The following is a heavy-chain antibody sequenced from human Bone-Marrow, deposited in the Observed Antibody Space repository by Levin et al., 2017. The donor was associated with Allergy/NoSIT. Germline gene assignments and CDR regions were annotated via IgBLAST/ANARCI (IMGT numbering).Heavy chain of an antibody. CDR3: ARDYRPGYYGSEFDS. Sequence: ASVKVSCKASGYIFTGYYMHWVRQAPGQGLEWMGRINPSTGGTDSAQRFQGRVTMTRNTSIITAYLELSRLRSDDTAVYYCARDYRPGYYGSEFDSWGQGSLVTVSS. J-gene: IGHJ4*02. CDR2: INPSTGGT. CDR1: GYIFTGYY. V-gene: IGHV1-2*06. D-gene: IGHD3-10*01.